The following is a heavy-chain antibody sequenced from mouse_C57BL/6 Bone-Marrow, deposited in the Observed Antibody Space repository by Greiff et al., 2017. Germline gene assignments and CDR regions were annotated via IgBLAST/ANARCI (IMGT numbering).Heavy chain of an antibody. V-gene: IGHV5-6*01. Sequence: EVKLMESGGDLVKPGGSLKLSCAASGFTFSSYGLSWVRQTPDKRLEWVATISSGGSYTYYPDSVKGRFTISRDNAKNTLYLQMSSLKSEDTAMYYCARLGGYYVAWFAYWGQGTLVTVS. D-gene: IGHD2-3*01. CDR2: ISSGGSYT. J-gene: IGHJ3*01. CDR1: GFTFSSYG. CDR3: ARLGGYYVAWFAY.